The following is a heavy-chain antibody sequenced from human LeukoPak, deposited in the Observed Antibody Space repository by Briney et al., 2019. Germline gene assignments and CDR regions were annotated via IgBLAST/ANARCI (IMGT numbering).Heavy chain of an antibody. Sequence: GGSLRLSCAASGFTFSSYWMNWVRQAPGMGLEWVAKIKQDGSEKYYVDSVKGRFTISRDNAKNSLYLQMNSLRAEDTAVYYYTRDEPGDKWIQPAWGQGTLVTVSS. D-gene: IGHD5-18*01. J-gene: IGHJ5*02. CDR1: GFTFSSYW. CDR3: TRDEPGDKWIQPA. V-gene: IGHV3-7*01. CDR2: IKQDGSEK.